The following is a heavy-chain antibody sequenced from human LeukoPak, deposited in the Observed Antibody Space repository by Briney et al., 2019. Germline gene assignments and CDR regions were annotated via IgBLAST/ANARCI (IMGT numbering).Heavy chain of an antibody. J-gene: IGHJ4*02. CDR2: INPNSGGT. D-gene: IGHD4-17*01. CDR3: ARDPVRDYFDY. CDR1: GYTFTDYY. Sequence: ASVKVSCKASGYTFTDYYIHWVRQAPGQGLEWMGRINPNSGGTDYAQKFQGRVTMTRDTSTTTAYMELRSLRSDDTAVYYCARDPVRDYFDYWGQGTLVTVSS. V-gene: IGHV1-2*06.